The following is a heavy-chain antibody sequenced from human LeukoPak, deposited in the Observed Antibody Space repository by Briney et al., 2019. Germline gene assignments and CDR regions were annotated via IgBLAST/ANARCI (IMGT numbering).Heavy chain of an antibody. CDR2: ISWNSGSI. CDR1: GFTFDDYA. D-gene: IGHD3-22*01. CDR3: ARPGYYYDSSGYGRAGY. V-gene: IGHV3-9*01. Sequence: SGGSLRLSCAASGFTFDDYAMHWVRQAPGKGLEWVSGISWNSGSIGYADSVKGRFTISRDNAKNSLYLQMNSLRAEDTAVYYCARPGYYYDSSGYGRAGYWGQGTLVTVSS. J-gene: IGHJ4*02.